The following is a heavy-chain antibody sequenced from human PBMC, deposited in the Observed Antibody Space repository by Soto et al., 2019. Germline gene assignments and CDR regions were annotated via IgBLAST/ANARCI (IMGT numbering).Heavy chain of an antibody. D-gene: IGHD3-10*01. J-gene: IGHJ4*02. CDR2: INHSGST. Sequence: QVQLQQWGAGLLKPSETLSLTCAVYGGSFSGYYWSWIRQPPGKGLEWIGEINHSGSTNYNPSLKSRVTISVDTSKNQFSLRLSSVTAADTDVYYCARGRGFTYYYGTGSQYYFDYWGQGTLVTVSS. V-gene: IGHV4-34*01. CDR1: GGSFSGYY. CDR3: ARGRGFTYYYGTGSQYYFDY.